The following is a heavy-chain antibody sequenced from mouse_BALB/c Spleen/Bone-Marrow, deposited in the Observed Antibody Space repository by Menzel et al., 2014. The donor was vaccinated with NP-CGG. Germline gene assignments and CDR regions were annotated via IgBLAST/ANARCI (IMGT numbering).Heavy chain of an antibody. D-gene: IGHD1-1*01. CDR1: GFTFTDYH. Sequence: EVQLVESGGGLVQPGGSLRLSCATSGFTFTDYHMSWVRQPPGKALEWLGFIRNKANGYTTEYSASVKGRFTISRDNSQSILYLQMNTLRAEDSATYYCARGWITTGFAYWGQGTLVTVSA. CDR3: ARGWITTGFAY. V-gene: IGHV7-3*02. CDR2: IRNKANGYTT. J-gene: IGHJ3*01.